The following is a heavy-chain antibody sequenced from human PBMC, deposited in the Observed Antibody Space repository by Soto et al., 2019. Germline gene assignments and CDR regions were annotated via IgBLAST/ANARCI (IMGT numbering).Heavy chain of an antibody. D-gene: IGHD3-9*01. J-gene: IGHJ4*02. CDR3: AKGRGALRILTGYPLDY. Sequence: GGSLRLSCAASGFTFSSYAMSWVRQAPGKGLEWVSAISGSGGSTYYADSVKGWFTISRDNSKNTLYLQMNSLRAEDTAVYYCAKGRGALRILTGYPLDYWGQGTLVTVSS. V-gene: IGHV3-23*01. CDR1: GFTFSSYA. CDR2: ISGSGGST.